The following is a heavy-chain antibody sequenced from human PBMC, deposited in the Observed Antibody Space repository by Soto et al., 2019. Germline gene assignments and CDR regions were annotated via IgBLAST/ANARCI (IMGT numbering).Heavy chain of an antibody. J-gene: IGHJ6*02. CDR1: GFTFSSYA. D-gene: IGHD5-12*01. V-gene: IGHV3-23*01. CDR3: AKPNSGYDSYYYYGMAV. Sequence: GGSLRLSCAASGFTFSSYAMSWVRQAPGKGLEWVSAISGSGGSTYYADSVKGRFTISRDNSKNTLYLQMNSLRAEDTAVYYCAKPNSGYDSYYYYGMAVWGQGTTVTVSS. CDR2: ISGSGGST.